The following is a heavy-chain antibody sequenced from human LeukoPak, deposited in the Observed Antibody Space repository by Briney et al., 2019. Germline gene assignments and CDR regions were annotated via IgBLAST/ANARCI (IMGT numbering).Heavy chain of an antibody. D-gene: IGHD6-13*01. V-gene: IGHV1-2*02. CDR3: ARVGIWRSPVDWFDP. CDR2: INPNSGGT. CDR1: GYTFTGYY. Sequence: ASVKVSCKASGYTFTGYYMHWVRQAPGQGLEWMGWINPNSGGTNYAQKFQGRVTMTRDTSISTAYMELSGLRSDDTAVYYCARVGIWRSPVDWFDPWGQGTLVTVSS. J-gene: IGHJ5*02.